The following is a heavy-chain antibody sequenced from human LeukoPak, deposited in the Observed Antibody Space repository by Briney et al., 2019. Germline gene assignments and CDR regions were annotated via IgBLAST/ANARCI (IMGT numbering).Heavy chain of an antibody. CDR1: GGSISSYY. Sequence: SETLSLTCTVSGGSISSYYWSWIRQPPGKGLEWIGYIYYTGSTNYNPSFKSRVTISIDTSKNHFSLNLTSVTAADTAVYYCASQPMFVWGKGTTVTVSS. D-gene: IGHD2-2*01. J-gene: IGHJ6*04. CDR3: ASQPMFV. CDR2: IYYTGST. V-gene: IGHV4-59*01.